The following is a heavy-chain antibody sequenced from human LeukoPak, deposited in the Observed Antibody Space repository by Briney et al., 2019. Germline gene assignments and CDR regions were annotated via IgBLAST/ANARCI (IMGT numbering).Heavy chain of an antibody. CDR1: GFTFSSNY. Sequence: GGSLRLSCAASGFTFSSNYMHWVRQAPGKGPVWVSRINTDGSDRTHADFVKGRFTISRDNAKNTLYLEMNSLRAEDTAVYYCARALRSPGDSGLDYWGQGALVTVSS. CDR3: ARALRSPGDSGLDY. V-gene: IGHV3-74*03. D-gene: IGHD3-10*01. CDR2: INTDGSDR. J-gene: IGHJ4*02.